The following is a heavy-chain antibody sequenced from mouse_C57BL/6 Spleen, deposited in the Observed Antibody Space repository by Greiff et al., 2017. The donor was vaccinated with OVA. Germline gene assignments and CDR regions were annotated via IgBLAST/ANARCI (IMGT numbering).Heavy chain of an antibody. Sequence: EVQRVESGPELVKPGASVKISCKASGYSFTGYYMNWVKQSPEKSLEWIGEINPSTGGTTYNQKFKAKATLTVDKSSSTAYMQLKSLTSEDSAVYYCARELPFAYWGQGTLVTVSA. CDR1: GYSFTGYY. V-gene: IGHV1-42*01. CDR3: ARELPFAY. J-gene: IGHJ3*01. CDR2: INPSTGGT.